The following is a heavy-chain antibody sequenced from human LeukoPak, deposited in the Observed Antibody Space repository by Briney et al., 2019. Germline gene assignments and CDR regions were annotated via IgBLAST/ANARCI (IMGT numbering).Heavy chain of an antibody. CDR2: ISWNTGTI. D-gene: IGHD3-9*01. CDR3: AKDTTSAILTATDY. Sequence: PGRSLRLSCAASGFTFDDYAMPWVRQAPGKGLEWVSGISWNTGTIGYADSVKGRFTISRDNAKNSLYLQMNSLRVEDTALYYCAKDTTSAILTATDYWSQGILVTVSS. CDR1: GFTFDDYA. V-gene: IGHV3-9*01. J-gene: IGHJ4*02.